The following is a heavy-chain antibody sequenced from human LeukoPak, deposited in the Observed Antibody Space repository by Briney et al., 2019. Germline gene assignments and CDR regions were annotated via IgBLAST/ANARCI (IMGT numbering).Heavy chain of an antibody. Sequence: PSETLSLTCTVSGGSISSSSYYWGWIRQPPGKGLEWIGSIYYSGSTYYNPSLKSRVTISVDTSKNQFSLKLSSVTAADTAVYYCARARWFGELMWEYYYYGMDVWGQGTTVTVSS. CDR1: GGSISSSSYY. V-gene: IGHV4-39*01. CDR2: IYYSGST. D-gene: IGHD3-10*01. CDR3: ARARWFGELMWEYYYYGMDV. J-gene: IGHJ6*02.